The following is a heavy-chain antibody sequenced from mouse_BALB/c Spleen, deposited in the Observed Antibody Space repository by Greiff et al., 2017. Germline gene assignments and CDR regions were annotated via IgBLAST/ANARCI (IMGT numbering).Heavy chain of an antibody. CDR1: GYTFTNYW. CDR3: ARPSSSYYGSSYWFAY. J-gene: IGHJ3*01. D-gene: IGHD1-1*01. V-gene: IGHV1-63*02. CDR2: IYPGGGYT. Sequence: QVQLKQSGAELVRPGTSVKISCKASGYTFTNYWLGWVKQRPGHGLEWIGDIYPGGGYTNYNEKFKGKATLTADTSSSTAYMQLSSLTSEDSAVYFCARPSSSYYGSSYWFAYWGQGTLVTVSA.